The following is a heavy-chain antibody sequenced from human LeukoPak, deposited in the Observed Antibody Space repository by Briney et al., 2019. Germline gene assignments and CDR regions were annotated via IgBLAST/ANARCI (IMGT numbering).Heavy chain of an antibody. CDR2: IYHSGST. Sequence: PSETLSLTCAVSGYSISSGYYWGWIRQPPGKGLEWIGSIYHSGSTYYNPSLKGRVTISVDTSKNQFSLKLSSVTAADTAVYYCARPYCSSTSCYTQRDYYFDYWGQGTLVTVSS. V-gene: IGHV4-38-2*01. CDR1: GYSISSGYY. J-gene: IGHJ4*02. D-gene: IGHD2-2*02. CDR3: ARPYCSSTSCYTQRDYYFDY.